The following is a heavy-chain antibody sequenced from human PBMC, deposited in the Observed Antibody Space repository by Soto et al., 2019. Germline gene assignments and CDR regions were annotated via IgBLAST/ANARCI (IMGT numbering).Heavy chain of an antibody. CDR1: GFTFSSYE. CDR3: AXESPGVVQYYYDWSGWDV. V-gene: IGHV3-48*03. Sequence: GGSLRLSCAASGFTFSSYEMNWVRQAPGKGLEWVSYISSSGSTIYYADSVKGRFTISRDNAKNSLYLQMNSLRAEDTAVYYCAXESPGVVQYYYDWSGWDVWGQGTTVTVS. CDR2: ISSSGSTI. D-gene: IGHD3-22*01. J-gene: IGHJ6*02.